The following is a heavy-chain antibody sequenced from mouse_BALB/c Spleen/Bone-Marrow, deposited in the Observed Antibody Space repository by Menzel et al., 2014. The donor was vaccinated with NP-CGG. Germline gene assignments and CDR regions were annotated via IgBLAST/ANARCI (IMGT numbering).Heavy chain of an antibody. CDR1: GYTFTGYA. Sequence: VQLQQSGPELVRPGVSVMISCKGFGYTFTGYAIHWVKQSHAKTLEWIGVIRSYSGNTNYNQKFKGRATMTVDKSSSTAYMELARLTSEDSAIYYCASTAGTQYDYFAYWGQGTSLTVSS. V-gene: IGHV1-67*01. J-gene: IGHJ2*02. CDR3: ASTAGTQYDYFAY. D-gene: IGHD1-2*01. CDR2: IRSYSGNT.